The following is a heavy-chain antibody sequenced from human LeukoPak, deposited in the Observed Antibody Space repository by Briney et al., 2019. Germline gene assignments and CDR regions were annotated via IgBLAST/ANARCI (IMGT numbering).Heavy chain of an antibody. CDR2: ISSSGSTI. CDR3: ARDTPRSVGGDAAFDI. J-gene: IGHJ3*02. CDR1: GFTFSDYY. V-gene: IGHV3-11*04. Sequence: GGSLRLSCAASGFTFSDYYMSWIRQAPGKGLEWVSYISSSGSTIYYADSVKGRFTISRDNAKNSLYLQMNSLRAEDTAVYCCARDTPRSVGGDAAFDIWGQGTMVTVSS. D-gene: IGHD1-26*01.